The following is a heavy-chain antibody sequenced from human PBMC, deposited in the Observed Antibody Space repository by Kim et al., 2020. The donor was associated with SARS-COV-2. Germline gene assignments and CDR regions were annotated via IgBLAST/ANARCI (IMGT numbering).Heavy chain of an antibody. Sequence: GSLSLTCTVSGGSVSSGSYYWSWIRQPPGKGLEWIGYIYYSGSTNYNPSLKSRVTISVDTSKNQFSLKLSSVTAADTAVYYCARGTTYCSSTSCTPGSFDYWGQGTLVTVSS. V-gene: IGHV4-61*01. CDR3: ARGTTYCSSTSCTPGSFDY. D-gene: IGHD2-2*01. CDR1: GGSVSSGSYY. J-gene: IGHJ4*02. CDR2: IYYSGST.